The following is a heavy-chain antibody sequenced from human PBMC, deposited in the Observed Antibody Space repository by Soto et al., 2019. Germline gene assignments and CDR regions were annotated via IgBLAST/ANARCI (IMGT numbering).Heavy chain of an antibody. J-gene: IGHJ4*02. Sequence: EVRLLESGGGLVQPGGSLRLSCAASGFTFSNFAMTWVRQAPGKGLEWVSGLNGSGGSTSSADSVKGRFTISRDNSKNTLDLQMTSLREGDTALYYCATGLPVGKGSPPDYWGEGTLVTVAS. D-gene: IGHD1-26*01. CDR3: ATGLPVGKGSPPDY. V-gene: IGHV3-23*01. CDR1: GFTFSNFA. CDR2: LNGSGGST.